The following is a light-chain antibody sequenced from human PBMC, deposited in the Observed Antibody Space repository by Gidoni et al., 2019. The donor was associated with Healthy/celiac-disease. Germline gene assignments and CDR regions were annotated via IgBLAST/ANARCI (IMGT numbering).Light chain of an antibody. CDR1: QSISSW. V-gene: IGKV1-5*03. CDR3: QQYNSYSRT. J-gene: IGKJ1*01. CDR2: KAS. Sequence: DIQMTQSPSTLSASVGDRVTIICRASQSISSWLAWYQQKPGKAPKLLIYKASSLESGVPSRCSGSGSGTEFTLTISSLQPDEFATYYCQQYNSYSRTFGQGTKVEIK.